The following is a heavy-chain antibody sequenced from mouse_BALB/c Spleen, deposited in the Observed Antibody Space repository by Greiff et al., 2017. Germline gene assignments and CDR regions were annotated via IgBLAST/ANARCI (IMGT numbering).Heavy chain of an antibody. J-gene: IGHJ3*01. CDR2: IDPANGNT. D-gene: IGHD2-1*01. CDR1: GFNIKDTY. V-gene: IGHV14-3*02. Sequence: VHVKQSGAELVKPGASVKLSCTASGFNIKDTYMHWVKQRPEQGLEWIGRIDPANGNTKYDPKFQGKATITADTSSNTAYLQLSSLTSEDTAVYYCARYYPGFAYWGQGTLVTVSA. CDR3: ARYYPGFAY.